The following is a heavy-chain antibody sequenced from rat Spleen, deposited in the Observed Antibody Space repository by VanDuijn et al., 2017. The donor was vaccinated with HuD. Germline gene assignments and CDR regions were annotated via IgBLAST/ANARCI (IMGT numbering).Heavy chain of an antibody. CDR2: ISYSGST. CDR3: AGYYNTYAFAY. J-gene: IGHJ3*01. V-gene: IGHV3-1*01. CDR1: GYSITSNY. Sequence: EVQLQESGPGLVKPSQSLSLTCSVTGYSITSNYWGWIRKFPGNKMEWMGYISYSGSTSYNPSLKSRISITRDTSKNQFFLQLNSVTTEDTATYYCAGYYNTYAFAYWGQGTLVTVSS. D-gene: IGHD1-10*01.